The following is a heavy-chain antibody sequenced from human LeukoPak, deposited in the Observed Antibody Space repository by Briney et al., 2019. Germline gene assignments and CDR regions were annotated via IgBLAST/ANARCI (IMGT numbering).Heavy chain of an antibody. J-gene: IGHJ5*02. V-gene: IGHV4-4*07. Sequence: SETLSLTCTVSGGSISSYYWSWIRQPAGKGLEWIGRIYTSGSTNYNPSLKSRVTMSVDTSKNQFSLKLSSVTAADTAVYYCARRPRRPHAYNWFDPWGQGTLVTVSS. CDR2: IYTSGST. CDR1: GGSISSYY. CDR3: ARRPRRPHAYNWFDP.